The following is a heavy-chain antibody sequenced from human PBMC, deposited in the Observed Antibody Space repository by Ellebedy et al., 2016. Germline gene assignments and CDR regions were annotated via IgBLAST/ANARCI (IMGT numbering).Heavy chain of an antibody. D-gene: IGHD4-17*01. J-gene: IGHJ4*02. CDR1: GFPFSSYA. CDR2: ITSNGAGT. CDR3: ARVGTVNPADS. Sequence: GGSLRLSCAASGFPFSSYAIHWVRQAPGKGLEYVSAITSNGAGTFYANSVKGRFTISRDNSKNTVYLQLGSLKLEDMAVYYCARVGTVNPADSWGQGTLVTVSS. V-gene: IGHV3-64*01.